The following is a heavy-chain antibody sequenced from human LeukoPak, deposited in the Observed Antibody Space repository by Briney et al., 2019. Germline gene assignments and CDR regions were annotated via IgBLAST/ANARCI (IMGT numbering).Heavy chain of an antibody. CDR1: GYTFTSYD. J-gene: IGHJ4*02. D-gene: IGHD2-2*01. CDR3: ARGYHQLVRTNHY. Sequence: ASVKVSCKSSGYTFTSYDINWVRQATGQGLEWMGWMNPNSGNTGYAQKFQGRVTMTMNTSISTAYMELSSLRSEDTAVYYCARGYHQLVRTNHYWGQGTLVTVS. CDR2: MNPNSGNT. V-gene: IGHV1-8*01.